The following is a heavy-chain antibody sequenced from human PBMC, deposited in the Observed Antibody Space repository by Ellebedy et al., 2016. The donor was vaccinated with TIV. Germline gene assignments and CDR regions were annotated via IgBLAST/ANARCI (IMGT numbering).Heavy chain of an antibody. CDR1: GGSVSSGSYY. V-gene: IGHV4-61*01. D-gene: IGHD1-26*01. J-gene: IGHJ4*02. CDR3: ARSVGATDY. CDR2: IYYSGST. Sequence: GSLRLXCTVSGGSVSSGSYYWSWIRQPPGKGLEWIGFIYYSGSTNYNPSLKSRVTISVDTSKNQFSLKLSSVTAADTAVYYCARSVGATDYWGQGTLVTVSS.